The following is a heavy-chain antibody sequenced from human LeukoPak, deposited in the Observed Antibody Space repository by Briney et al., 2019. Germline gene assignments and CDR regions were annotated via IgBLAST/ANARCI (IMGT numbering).Heavy chain of an antibody. Sequence: ASVKVSCKASGYTFTSYYMHWVRQAPGQGLEWMGIINPSGGSTSYAQKFQGRVTMTRDTSTSTVYMELSSLRSDDTVVYYCARDLLRPGYSSSWHNDYWGQGTLVTVSS. D-gene: IGHD6-13*01. CDR3: ARDLLRPGYSSSWHNDY. V-gene: IGHV1-46*01. CDR1: GYTFTSYY. J-gene: IGHJ4*02. CDR2: INPSGGST.